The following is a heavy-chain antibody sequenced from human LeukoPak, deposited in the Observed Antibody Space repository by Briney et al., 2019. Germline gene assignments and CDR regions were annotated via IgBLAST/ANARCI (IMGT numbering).Heavy chain of an antibody. Sequence: SVKVSCKASGGTFSSYDISWVRQAPGQGLEWMGGIMPIFGTANYAQKFQGRVTITADKSTSTAYMELRSLRSDDTAVYYCARALYHTFDYWGQGTLVTVSS. V-gene: IGHV1-69*06. CDR2: IMPIFGTA. CDR3: ARALYHTFDY. CDR1: GGTFSSYD. D-gene: IGHD2-2*01. J-gene: IGHJ4*02.